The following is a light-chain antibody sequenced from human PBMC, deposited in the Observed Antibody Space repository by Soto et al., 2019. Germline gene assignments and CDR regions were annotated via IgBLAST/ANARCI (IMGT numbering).Light chain of an antibody. V-gene: IGKV1-8*01. CDR3: LQDINYPWT. J-gene: IGKJ1*01. CDR1: QGISSY. CDR2: GAS. Sequence: ICMTQSPSLLSASTGDRVTISCRASQGISSYLAWYQQKPGKPPKVLIYGASNLQSGVPPRFSGSGSGTDFTLAISSLQPEDSATYYCLQDINYPWTFGQGTKVDIK.